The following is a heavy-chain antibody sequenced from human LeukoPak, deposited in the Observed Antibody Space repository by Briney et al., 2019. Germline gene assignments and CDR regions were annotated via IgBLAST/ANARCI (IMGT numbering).Heavy chain of an antibody. CDR3: ARDTTYYYDSSGYYFDY. J-gene: IGHJ4*02. V-gene: IGHV3-48*03. D-gene: IGHD3-22*01. CDR1: GFTFSSYE. Sequence: GGSLRLSCAASGFTFSSYEMNWVRQAPGKGLEWVSYMSSSGSTIYYADSVKGRFTISRDNAKNSLYLQMNSLRAEDTAVYYCARDTTYYYDSSGYYFDYWGQGTLVTVSS. CDR2: MSSSGSTI.